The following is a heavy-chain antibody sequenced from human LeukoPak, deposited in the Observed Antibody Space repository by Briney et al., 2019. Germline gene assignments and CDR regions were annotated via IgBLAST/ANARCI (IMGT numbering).Heavy chain of an antibody. J-gene: IGHJ6*02. V-gene: IGHV3-30*18. CDR2: ISYGGSNK. CDR1: GFTFSSYG. D-gene: IGHD2-2*03. CDR3: AKSTLDIVVVPAAMSRYYYGMDV. Sequence: GGSLRLSCAASGFTFSSYGMHWVRQAPGKGLEWVAVISYGGSNKYYADSVKGRFTISRDNSKNTLYLQMNSLRAEDTAVYYCAKSTLDIVVVPAAMSRYYYGMDVWGQGTTVTVSS.